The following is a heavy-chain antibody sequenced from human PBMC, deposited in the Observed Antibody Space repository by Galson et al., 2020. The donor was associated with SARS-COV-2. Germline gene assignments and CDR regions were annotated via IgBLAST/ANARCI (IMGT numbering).Heavy chain of an antibody. V-gene: IGHV1-69*10. CDR3: AREYYYDSSGYYTKADDAFDI. Sequence: SVKVSCKASGGTFSSYAISWVRQAPGQGLEWMGGIIPSLGIADYGQKFQSRVTITADKSTNTAYMELSSLRSEDTAVYYCAREYYYDSSGYYTKADDAFDIWGQGTMVTVSS. D-gene: IGHD3-22*01. J-gene: IGHJ3*02. CDR2: IIPSLGIA. CDR1: GGTFSSYA.